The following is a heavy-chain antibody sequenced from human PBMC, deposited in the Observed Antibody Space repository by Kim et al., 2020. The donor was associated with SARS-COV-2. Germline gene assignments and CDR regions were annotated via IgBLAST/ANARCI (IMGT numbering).Heavy chain of an antibody. J-gene: IGHJ4*02. Sequence: ASVKVSCKASGYTFTSYGISWVRQAPGQGLEWMGWISAYNGNTNYAQKLQGRVTMTTDTSTSTAYMELRSLRSDDTAVYYCARDPYRYGSGSGPGDYWGQGTLVTVSS. V-gene: IGHV1-18*01. CDR2: ISAYNGNT. CDR3: ARDPYRYGSGSGPGDY. CDR1: GYTFTSYG. D-gene: IGHD3-10*01.